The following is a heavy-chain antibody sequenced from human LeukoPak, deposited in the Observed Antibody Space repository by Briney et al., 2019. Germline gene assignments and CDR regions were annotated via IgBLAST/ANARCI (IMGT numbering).Heavy chain of an antibody. CDR1: GDSISSSGSYF. Sequence: SETLSLTCTVSGDSISSSGSYFWVWIRQPPGKGLEWIGNVYYIGTTSFNPSLKSRVTMSVDTSKNQFSLKLTSMTAADTAVYFCARTGVSGTYRYFDHWGPGTRVTASS. CDR2: VYYIGTT. CDR3: ARTGVSGTYRYFDH. J-gene: IGHJ4*02. V-gene: IGHV4-39*01. D-gene: IGHD1-26*01.